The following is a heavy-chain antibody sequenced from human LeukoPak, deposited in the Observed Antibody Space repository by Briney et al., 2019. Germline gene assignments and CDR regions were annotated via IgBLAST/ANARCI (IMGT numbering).Heavy chain of an antibody. CDR2: IIPIFGTA. J-gene: IGHJ3*02. CDR3: ARVASAGSSWYDPRHDAFDI. V-gene: IGHV1-69*13. CDR1: GGTFSSYA. D-gene: IGHD6-13*01. Sequence: ASVKVSCKASGGTFSSYAISWVRQAPGQGLEWMGGIIPIFGTANYAQKFQGRVTITADESTSTAYMELSSLRSEDTAVYYCARVASAGSSWYDPRHDAFDIWGQGTMVTVSS.